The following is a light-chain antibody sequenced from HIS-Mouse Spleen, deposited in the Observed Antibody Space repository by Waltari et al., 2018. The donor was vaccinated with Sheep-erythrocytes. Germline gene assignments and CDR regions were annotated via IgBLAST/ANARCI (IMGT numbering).Light chain of an antibody. CDR1: ALPKQY. J-gene: IGLJ3*02. CDR2: KDS. V-gene: IGLV3-25*03. CDR3: CSYAGSSTPWV. Sequence: SYELTQPPSVSVSPGQTARITCSGDALPKQYAYWYQQKPGPAPVLVIYKDSERPSGIPERFSGSSSGTTVTLTISGVQAEDEADYYCCSYAGSSTPWVFGGGTKLTVL.